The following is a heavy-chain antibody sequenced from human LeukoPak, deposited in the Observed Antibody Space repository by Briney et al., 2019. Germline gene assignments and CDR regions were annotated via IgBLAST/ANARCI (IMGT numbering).Heavy chain of an antibody. CDR1: GLTFRNFA. Sequence: GGSLRLSCAASGLTFRNFAMGWVHQAPGKGLEWVSTITGSGGMTFYADSVKGRFTITRDNSKNTQYLQMNSLRAEDTAVYFCAKAKGAGHYSTWCFDYWGQGAPVTVS. D-gene: IGHD3-10*01. CDR3: AKAKGAGHYSTWCFDY. J-gene: IGHJ4*02. CDR2: ITGSGGMT. V-gene: IGHV3-23*01.